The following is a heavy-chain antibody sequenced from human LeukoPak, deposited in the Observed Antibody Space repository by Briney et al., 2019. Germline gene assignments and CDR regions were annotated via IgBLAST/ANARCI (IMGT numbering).Heavy chain of an antibody. J-gene: IGHJ4*02. V-gene: IGHV3-15*01. D-gene: IGHD2-15*01. CDR3: TTGCYGGQFDY. CDR1: GFTFSTYT. CDR2: IKSKTDGGTT. Sequence: PGGSLRLSCAASGFTFSTYTMSWVRQAPGKGLEWVGRIKSKTDGGTTDYAAPVKGRFTISRDDSKNTLYLQINSLETEDTAVYYCTTGCYGGQFDYWGQGTLVTVSS.